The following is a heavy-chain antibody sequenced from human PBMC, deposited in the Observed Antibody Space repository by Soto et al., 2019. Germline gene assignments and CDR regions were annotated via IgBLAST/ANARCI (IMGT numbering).Heavy chain of an antibody. CDR2: IIPILGIA. Sequence: QVQLVQSGAEVKKPGSSVKVSCKASGGTFSSYTISWVRQAPGQGLEWMGRIIPILGIANYAQKFQGRVTITADKSTSTAYMELSSLRSEDTAVYYCARAPRYYDISGYYRRPDDAFDIWGQGTMVTVSS. V-gene: IGHV1-69*02. CDR1: GGTFSSYT. D-gene: IGHD3-22*01. CDR3: ARAPRYYDISGYYRRPDDAFDI. J-gene: IGHJ3*02.